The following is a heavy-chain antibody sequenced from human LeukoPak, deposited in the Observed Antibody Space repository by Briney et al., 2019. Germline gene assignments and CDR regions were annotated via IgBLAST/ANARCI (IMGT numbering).Heavy chain of an antibody. J-gene: IGHJ4*02. CDR3: AKDVFRWAFDC. Sequence: GGSLRLSCGVSGFSFDNYGMYWVRQSPGKGLEWVAFLRYDGSDEQYADSVKGRFTISRDNSQDTLFLQMNSLRPDDTAVYYCAKDVFRWAFDCWGQGTLVTVSS. CDR1: GFSFDNYG. D-gene: IGHD5-24*01. CDR2: LRYDGSDE. V-gene: IGHV3-30*02.